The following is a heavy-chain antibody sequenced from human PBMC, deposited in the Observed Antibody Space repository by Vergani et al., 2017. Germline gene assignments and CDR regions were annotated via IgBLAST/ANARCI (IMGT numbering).Heavy chain of an antibody. CDR1: GFTFSTYS. V-gene: IGHV3-21*01. CDR2: ISSSSSYI. D-gene: IGHD3-3*01. Sequence: EVQLVESGGGLVKSGGSLRLSCAASGFTFSTYSMNWVRQAPGKGLEWVSSISSSSSYIYYADSVKGRFTISRDNAKNSLYLQMNSLRAEETAVYYCARXTPIPTIFGVAPVAFDIWGQGTMVTVSS. CDR3: ARXTPIPTIFGVAPVAFDI. J-gene: IGHJ3*02.